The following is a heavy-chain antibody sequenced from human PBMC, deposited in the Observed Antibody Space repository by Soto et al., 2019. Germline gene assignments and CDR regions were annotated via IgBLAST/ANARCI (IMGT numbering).Heavy chain of an antibody. D-gene: IGHD3-10*01. Sequence: EVQLVESGGGLVQPGRSLRLSCAASGFTFDDYAMHWVRQAPGKGLEGVSGISWNSGSIGYADSVKGRFTISRDNANNPAHLQMNSRRAEDTALYYCAEDISPESSNWFDPWDQGTLVRVSS. CDR2: ISWNSGSI. J-gene: IGHJ5*02. CDR1: GFTFDDYA. CDR3: AEDISPESSNWFDP. V-gene: IGHV3-9*01.